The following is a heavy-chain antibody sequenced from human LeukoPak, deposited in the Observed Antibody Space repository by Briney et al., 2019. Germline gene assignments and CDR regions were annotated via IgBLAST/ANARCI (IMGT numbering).Heavy chain of an antibody. CDR3: ARENAYYDFWSGPDNWFDP. V-gene: IGHV1-69*13. D-gene: IGHD3-3*01. Sequence: GASVKVSCKASGYTFTIFGISWVRQAPGQGLEWMGGIIPIFGTANYAQKFQGRVTITADESTSTAYMELSSLRSEDTAVYYCARENAYYDFWSGPDNWFDPWGQGTLVTVSS. CDR2: IIPIFGTA. J-gene: IGHJ5*02. CDR1: GYTFTIFG.